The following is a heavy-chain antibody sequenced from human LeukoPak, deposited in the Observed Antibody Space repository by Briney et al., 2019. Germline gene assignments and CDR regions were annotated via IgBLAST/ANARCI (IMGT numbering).Heavy chain of an antibody. Sequence: PGANLRLFSAPSGFPFSSYSMNWARRAPGKGREWVSTISSSSSYIDDAESVKGRFTISRDNAKNSLYLQMNSLRAEDTAVYYCASDARTIFGVFITWGQGTLVTVSS. CDR2: ISSSSSYI. D-gene: IGHD3-3*01. J-gene: IGHJ5*02. CDR1: GFPFSSYS. V-gene: IGHV3-21*01. CDR3: ASDARTIFGVFIT.